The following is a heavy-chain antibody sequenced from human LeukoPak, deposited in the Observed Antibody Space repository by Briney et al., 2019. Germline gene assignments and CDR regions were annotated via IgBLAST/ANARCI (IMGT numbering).Heavy chain of an antibody. CDR2: ISAYNGNT. Sequence: ASVKVSFKASGYTFTSYGISWVRQAPGQGLEWMGWISAYNGNTNYAQKLQGRVTMTTDTSTSTAYMELRSLRSDDTAVYYCARTTYYYGSGSYPADYWGQGTLVTVSS. CDR3: ARTTYYYGSGSYPADY. CDR1: GYTFTSYG. D-gene: IGHD3-10*01. V-gene: IGHV1-18*01. J-gene: IGHJ4*02.